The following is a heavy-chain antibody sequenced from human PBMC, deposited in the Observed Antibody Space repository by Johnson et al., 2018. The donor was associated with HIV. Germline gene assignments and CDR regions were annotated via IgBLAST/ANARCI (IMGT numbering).Heavy chain of an antibody. CDR1: GFTFSSYA. D-gene: IGHD5-24*01. J-gene: IGHJ3*02. CDR2: IWYDGREK. Sequence: QVQLVESGGGLVQPGGSLRLSCAASGFTFSSYAMHWVRQAPGKGLEWVALIWYDGREKDYADSVKGRFTISRDNSKNTLYLQMNSLRAEDTAVYYCARGMATIHGYAFDIWGQGTMVTVSS. V-gene: IGHV3-30*04. CDR3: ARGMATIHGYAFDI.